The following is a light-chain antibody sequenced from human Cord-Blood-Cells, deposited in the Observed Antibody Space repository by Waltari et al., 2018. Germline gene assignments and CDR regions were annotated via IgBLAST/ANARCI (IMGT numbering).Light chain of an antibody. J-gene: IGLJ1*01. CDR2: EVS. CDR3: SSYAGSNNYV. CDR1: SSYVGVSIY. V-gene: IGLV2-8*01. Sequence: QSALTQPPSAYGSTGQSVTISCSGTSSYVGVSIYVPWYQQHPGKAPKLMIYEVSKRPSGVPDRFSGSKSGNPASLTVSGLQAEDEADYYCSSYAGSNNYVFGAGTKVTVL.